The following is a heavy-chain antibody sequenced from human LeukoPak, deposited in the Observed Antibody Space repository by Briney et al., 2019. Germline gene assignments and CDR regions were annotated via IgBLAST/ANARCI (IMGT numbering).Heavy chain of an antibody. CDR3: ARSRYYYGSGSYPFDY. V-gene: IGHV4-4*07. Sequence: PSETLSLTCTVSGGSISSYYWSWLRQPAGKGLEWIGRIYTSGSTNYNPSLKSRVTMSVDTSKNQFSLKLSSVTAADTAVYYCARSRYYYGSGSYPFDYWGQGTLVTVSS. CDR1: GGSISSYY. D-gene: IGHD3-10*01. J-gene: IGHJ4*02. CDR2: IYTSGST.